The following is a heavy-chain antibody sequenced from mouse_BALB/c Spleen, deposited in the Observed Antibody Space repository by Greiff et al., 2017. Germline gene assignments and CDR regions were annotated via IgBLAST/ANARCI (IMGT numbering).Heavy chain of an antibody. CDR3: ARAGAIYYDYDDYAMDY. Sequence: EVKLVESGGGLVKPGGSLKLSCAASGFTFSSYAMSWVRQTPEKRLEWVASISSGGSTYYPDSVKGRFTISRDNARNILYLQMSSLRSEDTAMYYCARAGAIYYDYDDYAMDYWGQGTSVTVSS. V-gene: IGHV5-6-5*01. CDR1: GFTFSSYA. D-gene: IGHD2-4*01. CDR2: ISSGGST. J-gene: IGHJ4*01.